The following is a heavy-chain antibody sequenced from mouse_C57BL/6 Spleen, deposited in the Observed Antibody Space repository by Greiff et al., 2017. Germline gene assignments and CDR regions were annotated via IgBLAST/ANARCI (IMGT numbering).Heavy chain of an antibody. CDR2: IYPGDGDT. J-gene: IGHJ4*01. D-gene: IGHD1-1*01. V-gene: IGHV1-80*01. Sequence: QVQLQQSGAELVKPGASVKISCKAYGYAFSSYWMNWVKQRPGKGLEWIGQIYPGDGDTNYNGKFKGKATLTADKSSSTAYMQLSSLTSEDSAVYFCARDYGSSFYYAMDYWGQGTSVTVSS. CDR1: GYAFSSYW. CDR3: ARDYGSSFYYAMDY.